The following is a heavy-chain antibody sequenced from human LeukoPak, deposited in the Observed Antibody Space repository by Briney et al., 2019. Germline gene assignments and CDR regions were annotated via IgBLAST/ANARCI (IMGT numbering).Heavy chain of an antibody. J-gene: IGHJ4*02. CDR3: ARGGEYCSRGSCYFDY. D-gene: IGHD2-15*01. CDR1: VYTFSTYG. CDR2: ISNYYGNT. V-gene: IGHV1-18*01. Sequence: GASVNVSCKASVYTFSTYGFTWVRQAPGQGLEWMGYISNYYGNTKYAQKVQGRVTMTTDTSTSTAYMELTSLTSDDTAVYYCARGGEYCSRGSCYFDYWGQGTLVTVSS.